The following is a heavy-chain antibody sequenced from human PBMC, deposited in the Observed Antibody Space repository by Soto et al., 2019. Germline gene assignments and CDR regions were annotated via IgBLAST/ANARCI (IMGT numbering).Heavy chain of an antibody. J-gene: IGHJ4*02. V-gene: IGHV3-30-3*01. CDR2: ISYDGSNK. Sequence: GGSLRLSCGASGFTFSSYAMHWVRQAPGKGLEWVAVISYDGSNKYYADSVKGRFTISRDNSKNTLYLQMNSLRAEDTAVYYCASSRNCCGGSCYPHNFDYWRQRTLLPVSS. D-gene: IGHD2-15*01. CDR1: GFTFSSYA. CDR3: ASSRNCCGGSCYPHNFDY.